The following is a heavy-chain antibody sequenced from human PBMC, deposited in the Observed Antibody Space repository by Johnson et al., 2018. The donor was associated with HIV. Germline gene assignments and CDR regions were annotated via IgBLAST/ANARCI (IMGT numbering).Heavy chain of an antibody. D-gene: IGHD6-13*01. CDR2: ISYDGSNK. CDR3: ARDGAQQLARDAFDI. J-gene: IGHJ3*02. Sequence: QVQLVESGGGVVQPGRSLRLSCAASGFTFSSYAMHWVRQAPGKGLEWVAVISYDGSNKYYADSVTGRFTISRDNSKNTVYLQMNSLRAEDTAVYYCARDGAQQLARDAFDIWGQGTMVTVSS. V-gene: IGHV3-30-3*01. CDR1: GFTFSSYA.